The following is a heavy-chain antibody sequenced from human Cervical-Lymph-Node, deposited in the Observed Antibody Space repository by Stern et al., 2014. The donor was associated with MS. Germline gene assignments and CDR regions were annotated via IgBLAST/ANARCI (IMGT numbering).Heavy chain of an antibody. D-gene: IGHD6-6*01. J-gene: IGHJ4*02. CDR2: ISSTTTYI. Sequence: EDQLVESGGGLVKPGGSLRLSCAASGFTFSSYTMTWVRQAPGKGLEWVSSISSTTTYIYYADSVKGRFTISRNDTKNSLYLQMNGLRAEDTAVYYCTRDLEYSSSLPFDFWGQGTLVTVSS. CDR3: TRDLEYSSSLPFDF. CDR1: GFTFSSYT. V-gene: IGHV3-21*01.